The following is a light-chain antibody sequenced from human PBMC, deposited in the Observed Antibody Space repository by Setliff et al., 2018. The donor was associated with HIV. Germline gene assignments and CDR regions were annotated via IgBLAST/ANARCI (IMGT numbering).Light chain of an antibody. J-gene: IGLJ3*02. CDR2: NTD. CDR1: TGTVTSGHF. V-gene: IGLV7-46*01. Sequence: QAVVTQESSLAVSPGATVTLTCESSTGTVTSGHFPYGFQQKPDQAPRALIYNTDVKHSWTPARFSGSLLGGKVALTLSGAQPEEEAEYYCVLSYDNVRVFGGGTKVTVL. CDR3: VLSYDNVRV.